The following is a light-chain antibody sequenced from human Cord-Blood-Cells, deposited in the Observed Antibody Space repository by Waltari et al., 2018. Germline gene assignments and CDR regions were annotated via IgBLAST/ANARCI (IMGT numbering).Light chain of an antibody. CDR1: QSISSW. J-gene: IGKJ2*01. CDR2: KAS. CDR3: QQYNSYSYT. Sequence: DLQMTQSPSTLSASVGDRVTITRRPSQSISSWLAWYQQKPEKDPKLLIYKASSLESGVPSRFSGSGSRTEFTLTISILQPDDFATYYCQQYNSYSYTFGEGTKLEIK. V-gene: IGKV1-5*03.